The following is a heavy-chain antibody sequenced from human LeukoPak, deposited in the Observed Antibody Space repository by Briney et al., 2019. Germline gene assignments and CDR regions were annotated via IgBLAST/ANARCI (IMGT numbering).Heavy chain of an antibody. CDR2: INPNSGGT. D-gene: IGHD4-17*01. CDR1: GYTFTGYY. CDR3: ARGSVTVTTRGNWFDP. V-gene: IGHV1-2*02. J-gene: IGHJ5*02. Sequence: EASVKVSCKASGYTFTGYYMHWVRQAPGQGLEWMGWINPNSGGTNYAQKFQGRVTMTRDTSISTAYMELSRLRSDDTAVYYCARGSVTVTTRGNWFDPWGQGTLVTVSS.